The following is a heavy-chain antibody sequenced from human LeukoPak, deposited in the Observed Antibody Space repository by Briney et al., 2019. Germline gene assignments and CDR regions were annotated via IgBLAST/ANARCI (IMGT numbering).Heavy chain of an antibody. CDR3: ARDRIAAGLFDY. Sequence: GGSLRLSCAASGFTFSSYAMHWVRQAPGKGLEWVAVISYDGSNKYYADSVKGRFTISRDNSKNTLYLQMSSLRAEDTAVYYCARDRIAAGLFDYWGQGTLVTVSS. V-gene: IGHV3-30-3*01. J-gene: IGHJ4*02. CDR1: GFTFSSYA. CDR2: ISYDGSNK. D-gene: IGHD6-13*01.